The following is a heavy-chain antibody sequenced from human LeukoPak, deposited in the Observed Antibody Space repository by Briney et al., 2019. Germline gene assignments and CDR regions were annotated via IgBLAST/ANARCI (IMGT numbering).Heavy chain of an antibody. CDR2: INAGNGNT. J-gene: IGHJ5*02. V-gene: IGHV1-3*01. D-gene: IGHD1-26*01. CDR3: ARLSGSFEYNWFDP. Sequence: GASVKVSCKASGYTFTSYAMHWVRQAPGQRLEWMGWINAGNGNTKYSQKFQGRVTITRDTSASTAYMELSSLRSEDTAVYYCARLSGSFEYNWFDPWGQGTLVTVSS. CDR1: GYTFTSYA.